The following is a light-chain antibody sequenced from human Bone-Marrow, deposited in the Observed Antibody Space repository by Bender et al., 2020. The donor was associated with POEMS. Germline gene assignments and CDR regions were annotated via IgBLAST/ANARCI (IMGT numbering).Light chain of an antibody. V-gene: IGLV1-51*01. J-gene: IGLJ3*02. CDR3: QSYDNSLGGWV. CDR2: ENN. CDR1: SSDIAKNY. Sequence: QSVLTQPPSVSAAPGQKVTISCSGSSSDIAKNYVSWYQQFPGTAPKLLIYENNKRPSGIPDRFSGSKSGTSASLAITGLQAEDEGDYYCQSYDNSLGGWVFGGGTKLTVL.